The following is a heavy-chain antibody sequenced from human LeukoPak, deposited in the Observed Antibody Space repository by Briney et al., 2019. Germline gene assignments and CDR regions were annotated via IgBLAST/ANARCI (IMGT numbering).Heavy chain of an antibody. CDR3: ARSVSGSYYDYYYYMDV. J-gene: IGHJ6*03. D-gene: IGHD1-26*01. CDR1: GGTFSSYA. V-gene: IGHV1-69*05. Sequence: SVKVSCKASGGTFSSYAISWVRRAPGQGLEWMGGIIPIFGTANYAQKFQGRVTITTDESTSTAYMELSSLRSEDTAVYYCARSVSGSYYDYYYYMDVWGKGTTVTVSS. CDR2: IIPIFGTA.